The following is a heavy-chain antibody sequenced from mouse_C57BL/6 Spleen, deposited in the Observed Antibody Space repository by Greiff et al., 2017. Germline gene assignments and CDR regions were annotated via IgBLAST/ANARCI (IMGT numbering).Heavy chain of an antibody. V-gene: IGHV1-76*01. CDR3: ARSWLRGYDSGFAY. J-gene: IGHJ3*01. CDR1: GYTFTDYY. Sequence: QVQLQQSGAELVRPGASVKLSCKASGYTFTDYYINWVKQRPGQGLEWIARIYPGSGNTYYNEKFKGKATLTAEKSSSTAYMQLSSLTSEDSAVYFCARSWLRGYDSGFAYWGQGTLVTVSA. D-gene: IGHD2-2*01. CDR2: IYPGSGNT.